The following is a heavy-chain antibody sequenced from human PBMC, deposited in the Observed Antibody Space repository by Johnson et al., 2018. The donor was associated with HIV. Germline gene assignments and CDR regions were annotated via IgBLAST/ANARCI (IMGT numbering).Heavy chain of an antibody. CDR2: ISYDGSNK. J-gene: IGHJ3*02. Sequence: VQLVESGGGVVQPGRSLRLSCAASGFTFSSYAMHWVRQAPGEGLEWVAVISYDGSNKYYADSVKGRFTISRDNSKNTLYLQMNSLRAEDTAVYYCARALEVGATTANEAFDIWGKGTMVTVSS. D-gene: IGHD1-26*01. CDR3: ARALEVGATTANEAFDI. CDR1: GFTFSSYA. V-gene: IGHV3-30-3*01.